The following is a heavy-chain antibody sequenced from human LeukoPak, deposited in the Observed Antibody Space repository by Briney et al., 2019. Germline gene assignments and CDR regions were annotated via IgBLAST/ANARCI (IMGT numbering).Heavy chain of an antibody. Sequence: ASVKVSCKASGGTFSSYAISWVRQAPGQGLEWMGGIIPIFGTANYAQKFQGRVTITADESTRTAYMELSSLRSEDTAVYYCARSRGSGYYYMDVWGKGTTVTVSS. CDR3: ARSRGSGYYYMDV. D-gene: IGHD2-2*01. V-gene: IGHV1-69*13. CDR2: IIPIFGTA. CDR1: GGTFSSYA. J-gene: IGHJ6*03.